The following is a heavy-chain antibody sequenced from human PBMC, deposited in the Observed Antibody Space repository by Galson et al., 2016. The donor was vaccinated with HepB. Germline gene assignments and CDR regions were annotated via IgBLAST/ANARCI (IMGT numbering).Heavy chain of an antibody. J-gene: IGHJ6*02. V-gene: IGHV3-48*01. CDR1: GFRFSDYN. D-gene: IGHD3-10*01. CDR3: ARPYTYYFGSGSYFDVLHYGMDV. Sequence: SLRLSCAASGFRFSDYNMNWVRQAPGRGLGWVAYISASSGTRYYADSVKRPFTITRDNATNSLSLQMNSLRAEDTAFYYCARPYTYYFGSGSYFDVLHYGMDVWGQGTTVTVSS. CDR2: ISASSGTR.